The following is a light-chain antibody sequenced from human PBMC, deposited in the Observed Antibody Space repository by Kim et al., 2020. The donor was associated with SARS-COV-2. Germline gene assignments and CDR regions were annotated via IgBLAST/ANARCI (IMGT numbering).Light chain of an antibody. V-gene: IGLV3-1*01. J-gene: IGLJ2*01. CDR1: ELEHKY. Sequence: VSPGQTASITCSGDELEHKYTSWYKQKPGQSPVLVMYQDSKRPSGIPERFSGSNSGNTATLTISGTQAMDEADYYCQAWDSSTAVVFGGGTQLTVL. CDR3: QAWDSSTAVV. CDR2: QDS.